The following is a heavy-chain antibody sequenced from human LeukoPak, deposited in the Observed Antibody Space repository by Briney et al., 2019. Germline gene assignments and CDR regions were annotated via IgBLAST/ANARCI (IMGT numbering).Heavy chain of an antibody. CDR3: ARDPSHCSSTSCYNSNWFDP. J-gene: IGHJ5*02. CDR2: MNHSGST. Sequence: SETLSLTCAVYGGSFSGYCWSWIRQPPGKGLEWIGEMNHSGSTIYNPSLKSRVTISVDTSTNQFSLKLSSVTAADTAVYYCARDPSHCSSTSCYNSNWFDPWGQGTLVTVSS. V-gene: IGHV4-34*01. CDR1: GGSFSGYC. D-gene: IGHD2-2*01.